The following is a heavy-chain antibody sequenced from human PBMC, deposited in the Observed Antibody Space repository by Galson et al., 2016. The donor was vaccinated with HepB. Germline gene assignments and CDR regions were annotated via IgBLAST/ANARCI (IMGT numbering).Heavy chain of an antibody. Sequence: TLSLTCTVSGGSISSGAYYWSWIRQPAGRGLEWIGRVYSSGSTNYNPSLKTRVTISINTSKNQFSLRLSFVTAAGTAVYYCARVSVLTSMETKSDAFDIWGQGTMVTVSS. V-gene: IGHV4-61*02. CDR1: GGSISSGAYY. CDR3: ARVSVLTSMETKSDAFDI. D-gene: IGHD2/OR15-2a*01. J-gene: IGHJ3*02. CDR2: VYSSGST.